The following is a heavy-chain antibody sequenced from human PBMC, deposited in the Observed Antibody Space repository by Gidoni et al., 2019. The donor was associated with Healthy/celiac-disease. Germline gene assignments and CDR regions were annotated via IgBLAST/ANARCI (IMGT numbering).Heavy chain of an antibody. J-gene: IGHJ4*02. D-gene: IGHD6-13*01. Sequence: QVQLQQWGAGLLKPSETLSLPCAVYGGSFSGYYWRWIRQPPGKGLEWIGEINHSGSTNYNPSLKGRVTISVDTSKNQFSLKLSSVTAADTAVYYCARGYSSSWYYFDYWGQGTLVTVSS. CDR1: GGSFSGYY. CDR3: ARGYSSSWYYFDY. CDR2: INHSGST. V-gene: IGHV4-34*01.